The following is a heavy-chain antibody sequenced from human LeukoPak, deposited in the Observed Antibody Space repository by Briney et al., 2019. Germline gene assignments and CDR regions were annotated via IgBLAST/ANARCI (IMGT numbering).Heavy chain of an antibody. D-gene: IGHD3-10*01. CDR1: GYTFTSYY. CDR3: ARPKGQWFGELLIDY. Sequence: ASVKVSCKASGYTFTSYYMHWVRQAPGEGLEWKGIINTSGGSTSYAQKFQGRVTMTRDTSTSTVYMELSSLRSEDTAVYFCARPKGQWFGELLIDYWGQGTLVTVSS. CDR2: INTSGGST. J-gene: IGHJ4*02. V-gene: IGHV1-46*01.